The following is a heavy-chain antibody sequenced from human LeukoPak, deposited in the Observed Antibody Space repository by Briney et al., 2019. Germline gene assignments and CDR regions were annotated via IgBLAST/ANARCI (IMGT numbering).Heavy chain of an antibody. CDR1: GGSISGGSYY. D-gene: IGHD3-10*01. CDR3: VRGPYGSGISNWFDP. V-gene: IGHV4-61*02. J-gene: IGHJ5*02. Sequence: SETLSLTCTVSGGSISGGSYYWSWIRQPAGKGLEWIGRIYTSGSTNYNPSLKSRVTISVDTSKNQFSLKLSSVSAADTAVYYCVRGPYGSGISNWFDPWGQGTQVIVSS. CDR2: IYTSGST.